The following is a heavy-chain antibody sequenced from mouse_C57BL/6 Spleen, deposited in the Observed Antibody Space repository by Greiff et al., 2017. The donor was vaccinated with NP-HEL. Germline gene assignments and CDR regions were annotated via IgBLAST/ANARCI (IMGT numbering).Heavy chain of an antibody. CDR3: ARRLYYGNLYYARDY. D-gene: IGHD2-1*01. CDR2: IYPGDGDT. CDR1: GYAFSSSW. V-gene: IGHV1-82*01. Sequence: VQLQQSGPELVKPGASVKISCKASGYAFSSSWMNWVKQRPGKGLEWIGRIYPGDGDTNYNGKFTGKATLTADKSSSTAYMQLSSLTSEDSAVYFCARRLYYGNLYYARDYWGQGTSVTVSS. J-gene: IGHJ4*01.